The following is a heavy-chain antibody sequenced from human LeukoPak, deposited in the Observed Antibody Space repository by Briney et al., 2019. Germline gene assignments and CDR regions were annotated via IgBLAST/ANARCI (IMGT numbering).Heavy chain of an antibody. D-gene: IGHD4-17*01. CDR3: ARRGTTVTRDRYYFDY. CDR1: GFTFSSNS. CDR2: ISSSSSYI. V-gene: IGHV3-21*01. J-gene: IGHJ4*02. Sequence: GGSLRLSCAASGFTFSSNSMNWVRQAPGKGLEWVSSISSSSSYIYYADSVKGRFTISRDNAKNSLYLQMNSLRAEDTAVYYCARRGTTVTRDRYYFDYWGQGTLVTVSS.